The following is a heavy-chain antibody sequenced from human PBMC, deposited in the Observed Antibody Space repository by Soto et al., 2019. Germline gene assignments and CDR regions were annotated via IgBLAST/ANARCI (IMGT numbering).Heavy chain of an antibody. CDR2: INPNTGGT. CDR3: ARGNGIAAASVLAT. Sequence: QVPLVQSGAEVKKPGASVKVSCKASAYTFTGYYIHWVRQAPGQGLEWMGWINPNTGGTHYAQNPQGRVTLYRDTSISTAYMELTSLRSDDTAMYYCARGNGIAAASVLATWGQGTLVTVSS. D-gene: IGHD6-13*01. J-gene: IGHJ5*02. CDR1: AYTFTGYY. V-gene: IGHV1-2*02.